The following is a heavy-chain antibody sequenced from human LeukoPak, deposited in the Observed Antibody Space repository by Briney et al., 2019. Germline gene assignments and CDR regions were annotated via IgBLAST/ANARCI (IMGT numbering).Heavy chain of an antibody. CDR2: IKQDGSEK. CDR3: ASEAPRGYSYGYPDY. D-gene: IGHD5-18*01. CDR1: GFTFSSYW. J-gene: IGHJ4*02. Sequence: PGGSLRLSCAASGFTFSSYWMSWVRQAPGKGLEWVASIKQDGSEKYYVDSVKGRFTISRDNAKNSLYLQMNSLRAEDTAVYYCASEAPRGYSYGYPDYWGQGTLVTVSS. V-gene: IGHV3-7*01.